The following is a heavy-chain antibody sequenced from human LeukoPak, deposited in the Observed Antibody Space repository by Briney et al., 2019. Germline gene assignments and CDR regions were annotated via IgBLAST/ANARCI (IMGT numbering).Heavy chain of an antibody. V-gene: IGHV4-39*07. D-gene: IGHD5-12*01. CDR1: GGSISSSSYY. J-gene: IGHJ6*03. Sequence: SETLSLTCTVSGGSISSSSYYWGWIRQPPGKGLEWIGLIYYSWSTYYNPSLKSRVTISVDTSKNQFSLKLSSVTAADTAVYYCARDQRSGYSGYDYYYYYYMDVWGKGTTVTVSS. CDR2: IYYSWST. CDR3: ARDQRSGYSGYDYYYYYYMDV.